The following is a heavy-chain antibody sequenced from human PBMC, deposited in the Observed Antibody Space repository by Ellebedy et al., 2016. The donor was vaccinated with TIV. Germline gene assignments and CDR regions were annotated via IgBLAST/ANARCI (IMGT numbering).Heavy chain of an antibody. Sequence: ASVKVSCKAPDNTFNNYFIHWVRQAPGQGLEWMGWINPDSGGTNLPQKFQGRVTMTRDTSVNTAYMELNRLQSDDTAVYYCARVLRATSGMDVWGQGTTVIVS. CDR1: DNTFNNYF. D-gene: IGHD4/OR15-4a*01. CDR3: ARVLRATSGMDV. V-gene: IGHV1-2*02. J-gene: IGHJ6*02. CDR2: INPDSGGT.